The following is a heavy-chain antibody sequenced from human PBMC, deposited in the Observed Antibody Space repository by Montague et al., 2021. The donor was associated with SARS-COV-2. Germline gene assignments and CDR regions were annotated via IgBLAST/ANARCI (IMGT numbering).Heavy chain of an antibody. V-gene: IGHV3-48*03. Sequence: SLRLSCAASGFTFSSYAMNWVRQAPGKGLEWVSYISSSGSTIYYSDSVXGLFTISRDNAKNSLYLQMNSLRAEDTAVYYCARAGYYDSSGYGYYWGQGTLVTVSS. J-gene: IGHJ4*02. CDR2: ISSSGSTI. D-gene: IGHD3-22*01. CDR3: ARAGYYDSSGYGYY. CDR1: GFTFSSYA.